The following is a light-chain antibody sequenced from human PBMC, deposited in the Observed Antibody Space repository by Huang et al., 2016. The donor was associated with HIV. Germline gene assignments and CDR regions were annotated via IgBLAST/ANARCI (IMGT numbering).Light chain of an antibody. CDR1: QGISNY. J-gene: IGKJ3*01. CDR2: GAS. Sequence: DIQMTQSPSSLSASVGDRVTITCRASQGISNYLAWYQQKPGKVPKLLIYGASTLQSGGPSRFSGSGSGTDFTLTISSLQPEDVATYYCQKYNSAPRITVGPGTKVDIK. CDR3: QKYNSAPRIT. V-gene: IGKV1-27*01.